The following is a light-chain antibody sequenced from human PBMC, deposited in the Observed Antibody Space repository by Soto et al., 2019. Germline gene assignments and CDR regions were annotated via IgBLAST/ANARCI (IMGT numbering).Light chain of an antibody. Sequence: ESGLTQSPATLSLSPGETATLSCWGSESVGSALAWCQQKPGQAPRLLIYDASNRATGIPARFSGSGSGTDFTLTISSLEPEDFAVYYWQQRSPLSAFGGGTKVDI. V-gene: IGKV3-11*01. CDR1: ESVGSA. CDR2: DAS. J-gene: IGKJ4*01. CDR3: QQRSPLSA.